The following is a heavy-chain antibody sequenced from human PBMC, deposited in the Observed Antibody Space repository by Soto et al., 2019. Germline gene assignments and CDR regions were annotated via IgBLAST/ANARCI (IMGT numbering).Heavy chain of an antibody. CDR3: ARDQPDSRGMDV. CDR2: INHSGST. D-gene: IGHD3-3*01. Sequence: SETLSLTCAVYGGSFSGYYWSWIRQPPGKGLEWIGEINHSGSTNYNPSLKSRVTISVDTSKNQFSLKLSSVTAADTAVYYCARDQPDSRGMDVWGQGTTVTVSS. V-gene: IGHV4-34*01. J-gene: IGHJ6*02. CDR1: GGSFSGYY.